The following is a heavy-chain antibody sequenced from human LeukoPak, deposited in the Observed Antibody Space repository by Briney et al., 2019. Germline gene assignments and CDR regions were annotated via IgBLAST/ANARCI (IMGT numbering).Heavy chain of an antibody. Sequence: GGSLRLSCAASGFTFSSYAMNWVRQAPGKGREWGSVISSSGGTTYYSDSVKGRFIISRDNSKNTLYLQMNSLRAEDTAVYYCAKAGIAVPATPEYCGQGTQVTVSS. V-gene: IGHV3-23*01. CDR3: AKAGIAVPATPEY. D-gene: IGHD6-19*01. CDR2: ISSSGGTT. J-gene: IGHJ4*02. CDR1: GFTFSSYA.